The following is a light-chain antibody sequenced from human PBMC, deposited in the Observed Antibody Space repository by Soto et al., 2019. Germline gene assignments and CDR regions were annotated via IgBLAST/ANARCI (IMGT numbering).Light chain of an antibody. CDR3: QHADSFPLIT. CDR2: DAS. Sequence: AIQLTQSPSSLSASVGDRVTITCRASQGISSALAWYQQKPGKAPKLLIYDASNLEAGVPSRFSGSGSGTDFTLTISSLQPEDFATYYCQHADSFPLITFGQGTRLEIK. V-gene: IGKV1-13*02. J-gene: IGKJ5*01. CDR1: QGISSA.